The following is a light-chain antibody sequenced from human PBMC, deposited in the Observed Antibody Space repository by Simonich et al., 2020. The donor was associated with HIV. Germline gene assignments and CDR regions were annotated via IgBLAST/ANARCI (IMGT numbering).Light chain of an antibody. V-gene: IGKV3-15*01. Sequence: EIVLTQSPATLSLSPGERATLSCRARQSVSRYLAWYQQKPGQAPRLLIYGASTRATGIPARFSGSGSGTEFTLTISSMQSEDFAVYYCQQYDKWPLFFGQGTKLELK. CDR2: GAS. J-gene: IGKJ2*01. CDR1: QSVSRY. CDR3: QQYDKWPLF.